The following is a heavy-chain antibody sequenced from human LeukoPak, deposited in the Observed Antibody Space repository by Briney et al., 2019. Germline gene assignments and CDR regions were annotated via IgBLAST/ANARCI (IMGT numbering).Heavy chain of an antibody. V-gene: IGHV3-30*03. D-gene: IGHD5-18*01. J-gene: IGHJ4*02. Sequence: GGSLRLSCAASGFTFSDYAMHWVRQAPGKGLEWVAVISYDGNNEYYTDSVKGRFTISRDNSKNTLYLQMNSLRAEDTAVYYCARTRGYIYGVIDYWGQGTLVTVSS. CDR3: ARTRGYIYGVIDY. CDR2: ISYDGNNE. CDR1: GFTFSDYA.